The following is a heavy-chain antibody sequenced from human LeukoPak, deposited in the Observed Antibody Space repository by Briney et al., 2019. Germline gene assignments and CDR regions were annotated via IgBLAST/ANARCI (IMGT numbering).Heavy chain of an antibody. CDR3: ANDLGWIQLNLG. J-gene: IGHJ4*02. CDR1: GFTFSSYG. V-gene: IGHV3-23*01. CDR2: ITANGGTT. D-gene: IGHD5-18*01. Sequence: GGSLRLSCAASGFTFSSYGMHWVRQAPGKGLAWVSGITANGGTTYYADSVKGRSTISRDNSKNTVYLQMNSLRAEDTAVYYCANDLGWIQLNLGRGQGTLVTVSS.